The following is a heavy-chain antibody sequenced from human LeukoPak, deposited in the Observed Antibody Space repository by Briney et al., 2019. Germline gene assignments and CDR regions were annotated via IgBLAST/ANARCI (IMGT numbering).Heavy chain of an antibody. CDR2: INPNSGGT. D-gene: IGHD3-3*01. V-gene: IGHV1-2*02. Sequence: ASVKVSCKASGYTFTSYGISWVRQAPGQGLEWMGWINPNSGGTNYAQKFQGRVTMTRDTSISTAYMELSRLRSDDTAVYYCARVVGYQLLSPSLVRFLEWLSVSGAFDIWGQGTMVTVSS. J-gene: IGHJ3*02. CDR3: ARVVGYQLLSPSLVRFLEWLSVSGAFDI. CDR1: GYTFTSYG.